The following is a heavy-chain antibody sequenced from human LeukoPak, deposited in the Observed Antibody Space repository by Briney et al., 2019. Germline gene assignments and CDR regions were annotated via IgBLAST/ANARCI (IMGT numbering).Heavy chain of an antibody. CDR1: GGSFSGYY. CDR2: INHSGSN. J-gene: IGHJ4*02. D-gene: IGHD3-3*01. V-gene: IGHV4-34*01. Sequence: SETLSLTCAVYGGSFSGYYWSWIRQPPGKGMEWIGEINHSGSNNYNTSLKTRVTISVDTSKNQFYLKLSSVTAADTAVYYCARGRLDYDFWSGYYTGNRIYFDYWGQGTLVTVSS. CDR3: ARGRLDYDFWSGYYTGNRIYFDY.